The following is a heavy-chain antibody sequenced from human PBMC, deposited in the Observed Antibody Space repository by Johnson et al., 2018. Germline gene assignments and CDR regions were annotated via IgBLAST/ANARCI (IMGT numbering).Heavy chain of an antibody. V-gene: IGHV3-7*01. Sequence: VQLVQSGGGLVQPGGSLRLSCEASGFSFSDSWMDWVRQAPGKGLEWVANVSPDGGEKYFVDSVKGRFTISRDNGRNSLFLQMNSLRPEDTGVYYCSRQLDDWGQGTLVTVSS. CDR2: VSPDGGEK. CDR1: GFSFSDSW. CDR3: SRQLDD. J-gene: IGHJ4*02.